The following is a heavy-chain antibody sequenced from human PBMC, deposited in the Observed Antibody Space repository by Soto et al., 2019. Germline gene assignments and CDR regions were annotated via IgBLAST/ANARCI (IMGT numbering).Heavy chain of an antibody. CDR3: ARASSSGSGYYYGMDV. Sequence: QVQLVQSGAEVKKPGSSVKVSCKASGGTFSSYTISWVRQAPGQGLEWMGRIIPILGIANYAQKFQGRVTITADKSTSTAYMELSSLRSEDTAVYYCARASSSGSGYYYGMDVWGQGTTVTFSS. V-gene: IGHV1-69*02. J-gene: IGHJ6*02. CDR1: GGTFSSYT. D-gene: IGHD1-26*01. CDR2: IIPILGIA.